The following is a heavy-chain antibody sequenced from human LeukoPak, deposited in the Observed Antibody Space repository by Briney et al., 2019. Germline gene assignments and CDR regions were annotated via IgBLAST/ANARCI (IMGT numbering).Heavy chain of an antibody. J-gene: IGHJ4*02. V-gene: IGHV1-18*01. CDR3: ARDQDSSGSYYVRALFSDY. D-gene: IGHD3-22*01. CDR1: GYTFTSYG. Sequence: ASVKVSCKASGYTFTSYGISWVRQAPGQGLEWMGWISAYNGNTNYAQKLQGRVTMTTDTSTSTAYMELRSLRSDDTAVYYCARDQDSSGSYYVRALFSDYWGQGTLVTVSS. CDR2: ISAYNGNT.